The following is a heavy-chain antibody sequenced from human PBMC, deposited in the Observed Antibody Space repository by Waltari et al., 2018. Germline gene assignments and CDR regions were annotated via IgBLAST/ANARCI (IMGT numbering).Heavy chain of an antibody. CDR2: IRSKVYEETT. Sequence: EVQLVESGGGLVQPGRSLSLSCRASGFNFGDYAISGVLQAPGKGLEWLGFIRSKVYEETTEYAASVKGRITISRDDSKSIAYLQIDSLQSEDTAVYYCTRVRVRSTTSCYKYWGQGTLVTVSS. CDR3: TRVRVRSTTSCYKY. V-gene: IGHV3-49*04. J-gene: IGHJ4*02. D-gene: IGHD2-2*01. CDR1: GFNFGDYA.